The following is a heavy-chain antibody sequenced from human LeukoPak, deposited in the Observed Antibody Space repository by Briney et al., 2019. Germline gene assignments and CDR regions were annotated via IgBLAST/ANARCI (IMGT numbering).Heavy chain of an antibody. CDR1: GFTLSSYS. Sequence: GGSLRLSCAASGFTLSSYSMNWVRQAPGKGLEWVSYISSSSGTIYYADSVKGRFTISRDNAKNSLYLQMNSLRAEDMAVYYCAKDRTIVTIYYNYYMDVWGKGTTVTVSS. CDR2: ISSSSGTI. D-gene: IGHD4-11*01. V-gene: IGHV3-48*04. CDR3: AKDRTIVTIYYNYYMDV. J-gene: IGHJ6*03.